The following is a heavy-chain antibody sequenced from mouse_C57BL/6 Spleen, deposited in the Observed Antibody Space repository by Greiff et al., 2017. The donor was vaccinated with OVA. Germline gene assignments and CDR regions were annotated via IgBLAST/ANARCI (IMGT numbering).Heavy chain of an antibody. V-gene: IGHV5-17*01. CDR1: GFTFSDYG. CDR3: ARSYYDPFAY. Sequence: EVHLVESGGGLVKPGGSLKLSCAASGFTFSDYGMHWVRQAPEKGLEWVAYISSGSSTIYYADTVKGLFTISRDNAKNTLFLQMTSLRSEDTAMYYCARSYYDPFAYWGQGTLVTVSA. D-gene: IGHD2-12*01. CDR2: ISSGSSTI. J-gene: IGHJ3*01.